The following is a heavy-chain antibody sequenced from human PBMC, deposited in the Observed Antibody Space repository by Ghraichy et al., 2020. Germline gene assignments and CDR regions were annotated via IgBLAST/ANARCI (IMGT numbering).Heavy chain of an antibody. Sequence: SVKVSCKASGGTFSSYAISWVRQAPGQGLEWMGGIIPIFGTANYAQKFQGRVTITADKSTSTAYMELSSLRSEDTAVYYCARGQYYDFWSGYYGGSYYYDYMDVWGKGTTVTVSS. CDR1: GGTFSSYA. CDR3: ARGQYYDFWSGYYGGSYYYDYMDV. J-gene: IGHJ6*03. CDR2: IIPIFGTA. V-gene: IGHV1-69*06. D-gene: IGHD3-3*01.